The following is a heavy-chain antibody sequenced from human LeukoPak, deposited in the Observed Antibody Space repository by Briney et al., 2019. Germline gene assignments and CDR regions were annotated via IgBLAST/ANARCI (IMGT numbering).Heavy chain of an antibody. Sequence: LGESLKISCKGSGYSFTSYWIGWVRQMPGKGLEWMGIIYPGDSDTRYSPSFQGQVTISADKSISTACLQWSSLKASDTAMYYCARLTMVRGVIIRFDYWGQGTLVTVSS. D-gene: IGHD3-10*01. CDR2: IYPGDSDT. CDR3: ARLTMVRGVIIRFDY. CDR1: GYSFTSYW. J-gene: IGHJ4*02. V-gene: IGHV5-51*01.